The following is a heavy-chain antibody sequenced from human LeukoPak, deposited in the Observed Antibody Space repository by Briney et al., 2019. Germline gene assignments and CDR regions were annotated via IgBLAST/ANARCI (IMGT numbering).Heavy chain of an antibody. D-gene: IGHD6-19*01. J-gene: IGHJ6*02. V-gene: IGHV1-18*01. CDR3: ARGPGWRYGMDV. Sequence: ASVKVSCRASGYTFTSYGISWVRQAPGQGLEWMGWISAYNGNTNYAQKFQGRVTMTRNTSISTAYMELSSLRSEDTAVYYCARGPGWRYGMDVWGQGTTVTVSS. CDR1: GYTFTSYG. CDR2: ISAYNGNT.